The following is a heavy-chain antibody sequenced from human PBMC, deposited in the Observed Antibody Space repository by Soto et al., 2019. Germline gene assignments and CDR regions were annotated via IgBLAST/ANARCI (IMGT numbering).Heavy chain of an antibody. CDR1: GGTFSSYA. CDR3: AASGGDSGRYYALVGELFDY. V-gene: IGHV1-69*01. CDR2: IIPIFGTA. D-gene: IGHD1-26*01. Sequence: QVQLVQSGAEVKKPGSSVKVSCKASGGTFSSYAISWVRQAPGQGLEWMGGIIPIFGTANYAQKFQGRVTITADEATSSAYMELSSLRSEDTAVYYCAASGGDSGRYYALVGELFDYWGQGTLVTVSS. J-gene: IGHJ4*02.